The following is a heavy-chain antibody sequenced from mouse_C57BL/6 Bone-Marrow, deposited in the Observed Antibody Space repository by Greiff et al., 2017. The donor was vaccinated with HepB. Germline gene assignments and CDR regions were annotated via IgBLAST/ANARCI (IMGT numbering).Heavy chain of an antibody. CDR1: GFTFSNYW. V-gene: IGHV6-3*01. Sequence: EVKVEESGGGLVQPGGSMKLSCVASGFTFSNYWMNWVRQSPEKGLEWVAQIRLKSDNYATHYAESVKGRFTISRDDSKSSVYLQMNNLRAEDTGIYYCTIYYGNYEDAMDYWGQGTSVTVSS. D-gene: IGHD2-1*01. J-gene: IGHJ4*01. CDR3: TIYYGNYEDAMDY. CDR2: IRLKSDNYAT.